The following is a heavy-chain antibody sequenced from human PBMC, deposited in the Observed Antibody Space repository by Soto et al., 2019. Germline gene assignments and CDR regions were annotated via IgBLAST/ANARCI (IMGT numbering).Heavy chain of an antibody. CDR2: IIPIFGTE. CDR1: GGTFSSYA. V-gene: IGHV1-69*12. D-gene: IGHD1-1*01. CDR3: ARDHRPAGTSDVSGMYV. J-gene: IGHJ6*02. Sequence: QVQLVQSGAEVKKPGSSVKVSCKASGGTFSSYAISWVRQAPGQGLEWMGGIIPIFGTENYAQKFQGRVTITADESTSKAYMALSSLRAEDTAVYYCARDHRPAGTSDVSGMYVWGPGTTVPVSS.